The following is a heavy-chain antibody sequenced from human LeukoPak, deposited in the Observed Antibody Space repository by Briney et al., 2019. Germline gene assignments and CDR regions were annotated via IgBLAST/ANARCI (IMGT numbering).Heavy chain of an antibody. CDR2: INPNSGGT. Sequence: ASVKVSCKASGYTFTGYYMHWVRQAPGQGLEWMGWINPNSGGTNYAQKFQGRVTMTRDTSISTAYMELSRLRSDDTAVYYCARDERYYGSGSYSSDYWGQGTLVTVSS. CDR3: ARDERYYGSGSYSSDY. V-gene: IGHV1-2*02. CDR1: GYTFTGYY. D-gene: IGHD3-10*01. J-gene: IGHJ4*02.